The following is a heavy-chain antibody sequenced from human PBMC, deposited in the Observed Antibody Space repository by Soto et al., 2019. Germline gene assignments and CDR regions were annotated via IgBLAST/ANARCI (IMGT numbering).Heavy chain of an antibody. Sequence: QLQLQESGPGPVKPSGTLSLTCTVSGGAINTNNYYWGWVRQPPGKGPEWIGSVFYDGTTYYSPSLKSRVTISLATSRTQFSLKLNSVTAAATAVYYRARLVVVSPGANVWGQGTLVTVS. CDR1: GGAINTNNYY. V-gene: IGHV4-39*01. CDR3: ARLVVVSPGANV. D-gene: IGHD2-2*01. J-gene: IGHJ4*02. CDR2: VFYDGTT.